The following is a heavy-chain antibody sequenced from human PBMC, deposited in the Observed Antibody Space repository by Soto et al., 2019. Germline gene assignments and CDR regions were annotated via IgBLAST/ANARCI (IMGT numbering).Heavy chain of an antibody. V-gene: IGHV4-34*01. CDR3: AGPPTPPFDY. Sequence: SETLSLTCAVYGGPFSGYYWSWIRQPPGQGLEWIGQINHSGSTNYNPSLKSRVNISVDTFNHLFSLKLSSVTAADTAVSCGAGPPTPPFDYWGQGTLVTVSS. J-gene: IGHJ4*02. CDR2: INHSGST. CDR1: GGPFSGYY.